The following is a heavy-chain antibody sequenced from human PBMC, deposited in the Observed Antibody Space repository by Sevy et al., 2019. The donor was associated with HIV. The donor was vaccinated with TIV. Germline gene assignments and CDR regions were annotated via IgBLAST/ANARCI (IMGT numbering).Heavy chain of an antibody. CDR1: GYTFTSYG. CDR2: ISAYNGNT. CDR3: ARDQYYYDRSGYYYWNH. J-gene: IGHJ5*02. V-gene: IGHV1-18*01. D-gene: IGHD3-22*01. Sequence: ASVKVSCKASGYTFTSYGISWVRQAPGQGLEWMGWISAYNGNTNYAQKLQGRVTMTTDTSTSTAYMELRSLRSDDTAVYYCARDQYYYDRSGYYYWNHWGQGTLVTVSS.